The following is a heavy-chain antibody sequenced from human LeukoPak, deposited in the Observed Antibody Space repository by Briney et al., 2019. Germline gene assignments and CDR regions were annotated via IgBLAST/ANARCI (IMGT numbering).Heavy chain of an antibody. J-gene: IGHJ4*02. CDR2: RSYDGSNK. CDR1: GFTFSSYG. Sequence: GGSLILSCAASGFTFSSYGMHWVRQAPGKGLEWVAVRSYDGSNKYYADSVKGRFTISRDNSKNTLYLQMNSLRAEDTAVYYCAKDPLTMVRGVITEGPYYFDYWGQGTLVTVSS. D-gene: IGHD3-10*01. V-gene: IGHV3-30*18. CDR3: AKDPLTMVRGVITEGPYYFDY.